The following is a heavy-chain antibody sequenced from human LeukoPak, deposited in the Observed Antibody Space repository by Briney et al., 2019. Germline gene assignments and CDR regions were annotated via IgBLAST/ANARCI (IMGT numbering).Heavy chain of an antibody. D-gene: IGHD1-7*01. CDR3: ARDRWNSLFHFDL. Sequence: TGGSLRLSCAVSGFTFTNYAIHWVRQAPGQGLEWIAVISDTGYNQDYADAVKGRFTFSRDNAKNTLYLQMNSLRTEDTAIYYCARDRWNSLFHFDLWGQGTLVTVSS. CDR1: GFTFTNYA. V-gene: IGHV3-30-3*01. CDR2: ISDTGYNQ. J-gene: IGHJ4*02.